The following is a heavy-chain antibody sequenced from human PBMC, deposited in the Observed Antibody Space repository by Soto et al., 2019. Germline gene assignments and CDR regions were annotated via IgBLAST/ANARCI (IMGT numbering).Heavy chain of an antibody. Sequence: QVQLVQSGAEVKKPGASVRVSCKASAYTFTSYYVHWVRQAPGQGPEWMGMINPSRGGTDYAQKFQGRVNMTRATSTTTVYMELSSLRSEDTAIYYCTRSRITTAGTDAFDLWGQGTLVTVSS. D-gene: IGHD6-13*01. CDR2: INPSRGGT. CDR3: TRSRITTAGTDAFDL. J-gene: IGHJ3*01. V-gene: IGHV1-46*03. CDR1: AYTFTSYY.